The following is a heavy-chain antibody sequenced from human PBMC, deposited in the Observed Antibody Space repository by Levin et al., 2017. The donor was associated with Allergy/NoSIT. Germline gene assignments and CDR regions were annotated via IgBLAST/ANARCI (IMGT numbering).Heavy chain of an antibody. CDR3: ARDSGYDFWSGYYFDY. Sequence: SETLSLTCTVSGGSISSYYWSWIRQPAGKGLEWIGRIYTSGSTNYNPSLKSRVTMSVDTSKNQFSLKLSSVTAADTAVYYCARDSGYDFWSGYYFDYWGQGTLVTVSS. D-gene: IGHD3-3*01. CDR2: IYTSGST. CDR1: GGSISSYY. V-gene: IGHV4-4*07. J-gene: IGHJ4*02.